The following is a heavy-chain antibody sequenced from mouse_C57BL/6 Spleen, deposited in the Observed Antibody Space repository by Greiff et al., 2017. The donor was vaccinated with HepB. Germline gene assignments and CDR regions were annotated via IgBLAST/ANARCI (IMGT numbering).Heavy chain of an antibody. V-gene: IGHV5-15*01. J-gene: IGHJ3*01. CDR1: GFTFSDYG. Sequence: EVMLVESGGGLVQPGGSLKLSCAASGFTFSDYGMAWVRQAPRKGPEWVAFISNLAYSIYYADTVTGRFTISRENAKNTLYLEMSSLRSEDTAMYYCARGDTTVVDWFAYWGQGTLVTVSA. CDR2: ISNLAYSI. D-gene: IGHD1-1*01. CDR3: ARGDTTVVDWFAY.